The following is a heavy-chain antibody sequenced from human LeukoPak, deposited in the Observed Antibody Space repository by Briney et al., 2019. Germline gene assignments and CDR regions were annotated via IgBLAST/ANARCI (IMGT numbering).Heavy chain of an antibody. D-gene: IGHD6-19*01. V-gene: IGHV3-48*03. Sequence: SGGSLRLSCAASGFTFSSYEMNWVRQAPGEGLEWISYISGSGSSVKYADSVKGRFTISRDNSKNTLYLQMNSLRAEDTAVYYCAKVEGAVAGTEDYFDYWGQGTLVTVSS. CDR1: GFTFSSYE. J-gene: IGHJ4*02. CDR3: AKVEGAVAGTEDYFDY. CDR2: ISGSGSSV.